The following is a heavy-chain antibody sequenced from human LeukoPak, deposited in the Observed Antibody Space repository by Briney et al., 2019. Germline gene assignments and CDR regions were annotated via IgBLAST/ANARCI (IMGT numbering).Heavy chain of an antibody. Sequence: GGSLRLSCAASGSTVSSNYMSWVRQAPGKGLEWVSVIYSGGSTYYADSVKGRFTISRDNSKNTLYLQMNSLRAEDTAVYYCARPVIAVAGKYYYYYYMDVWGKGTTVTVSS. CDR1: GSTVSSNY. CDR2: IYSGGST. D-gene: IGHD6-19*01. J-gene: IGHJ6*03. CDR3: ARPVIAVAGKYYYYYYMDV. V-gene: IGHV3-53*01.